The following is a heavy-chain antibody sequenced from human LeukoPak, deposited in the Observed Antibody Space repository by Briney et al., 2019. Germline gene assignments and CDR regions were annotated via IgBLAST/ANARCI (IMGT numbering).Heavy chain of an antibody. CDR2: IGGSTDYT. D-gene: IGHD3-3*01. Sequence: PGGSLRLSCAASGFTFSSYSLGWVRQAPGKGLEWVSSIGGSTDYTYYADSVKGRFTISRDNSKNTVFLQMSSLRAEDTAVYYCAKDRFWGQGTLVTVSS. CDR1: GFTFSSYS. J-gene: IGHJ4*02. CDR3: AKDRF. V-gene: IGHV3-23*01.